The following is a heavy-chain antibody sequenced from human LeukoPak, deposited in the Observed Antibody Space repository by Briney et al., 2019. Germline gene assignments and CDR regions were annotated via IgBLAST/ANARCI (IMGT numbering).Heavy chain of an antibody. CDR3: ARDRSSWRDFDY. D-gene: IGHD1-26*01. Sequence: GGSLRLSCAASGFTFSSYAMHWVRRAPGKGLEWVAMVISDGSGEYYADSVKGRFTISRDNSKNTLYLQMNSLRPEDTAVYYCARDRSSWRDFDYWGQGTLVTVSS. CDR1: GFTFSSYA. J-gene: IGHJ4*02. V-gene: IGHV3-30*04. CDR2: VISDGSGE.